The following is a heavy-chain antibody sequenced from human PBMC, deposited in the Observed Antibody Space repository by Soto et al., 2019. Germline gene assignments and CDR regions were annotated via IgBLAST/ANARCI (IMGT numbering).Heavy chain of an antibody. CDR3: AKGGFGVVTISWFDQ. J-gene: IGHJ4*01. D-gene: IGHD3-3*02. Sequence: PWGSLRLSCAASGVTFSSCGMHWVRQAPGKGLERVAVISYDGTEEKYADSVKGRATVSRDNSKNTVYLQMNTLRGDDSAIYYCAKGGFGVVTISWFDQWGQGTLVTVSS. CDR2: ISYDGTEE. CDR1: GVTFSSCG. V-gene: IGHV3-30*18.